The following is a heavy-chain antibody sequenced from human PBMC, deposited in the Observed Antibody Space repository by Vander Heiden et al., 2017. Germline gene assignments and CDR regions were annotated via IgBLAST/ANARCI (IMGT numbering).Heavy chain of an antibody. CDR1: GFTFSSYG. CDR2: IWYDGSNK. V-gene: IGHV3-33*01. J-gene: IGHJ3*02. Sequence: QVQLVESGGGVVQPGRSLRLSCAASGFTFSSYGMHWVRQAPGKGLEWVAVIWYDGSNKDYADSVKGRFTISRDNSKPTLYLQMNSLRAEDTAVYYCARKPGSDAFDIWGQGKMVSVSS. CDR3: ARKPGSDAFDI.